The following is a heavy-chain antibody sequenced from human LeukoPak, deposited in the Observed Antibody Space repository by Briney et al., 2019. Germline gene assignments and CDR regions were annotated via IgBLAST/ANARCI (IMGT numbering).Heavy chain of an antibody. CDR2: IYYSGST. D-gene: IGHD1-1*01. J-gene: IGHJ5*02. CDR3: AREFPPWNDEEVWFDP. V-gene: IGHV4-39*02. CDR1: GGSISSSSYY. Sequence: PSETLSLTCTVSGGSISSSSYYWGWIRQPPGKGLEWIGSIYYSGSTYYNPSLKSRVTISVDTSKNQFSLKLSSVTAADTAVYYCAREFPPWNDEEVWFDPWGQGTLVTVSS.